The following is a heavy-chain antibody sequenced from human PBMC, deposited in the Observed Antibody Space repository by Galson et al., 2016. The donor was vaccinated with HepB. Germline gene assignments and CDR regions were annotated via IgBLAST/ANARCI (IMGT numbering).Heavy chain of an antibody. CDR2: ISYSGNA. Sequence: TLSLTCSVSGASISSGSHYWTWIRQHPGKGLEWIGCISYSGNAYYNPSLKSRLTISLDTSKNQFSLKLTSVTAADTAVYYCARDQSIGDGYDIWGQGTMVTVSS. V-gene: IGHV4-31*03. J-gene: IGHJ3*02. CDR3: ARDQSIGDGYDI. CDR1: GASISSGSHY. D-gene: IGHD3-10*01.